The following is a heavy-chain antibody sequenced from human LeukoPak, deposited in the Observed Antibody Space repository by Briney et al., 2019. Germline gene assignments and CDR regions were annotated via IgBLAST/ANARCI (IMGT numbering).Heavy chain of an antibody. V-gene: IGHV1-24*01. CDR2: FDPEDGET. Sequence: GASVKVSCKVSGYTLTELSMHWVRQAPGKGLEWMGGFDPEDGETIYAQKFQGRVTMTEDTSTDTAYMELSSLRPEDTAVYYCATSIHYCSGGSCYSYYYGMDVWGQGTTVTVSS. J-gene: IGHJ6*02. D-gene: IGHD2-15*01. CDR3: ATSIHYCSGGSCYSYYYGMDV. CDR1: GYTLTELS.